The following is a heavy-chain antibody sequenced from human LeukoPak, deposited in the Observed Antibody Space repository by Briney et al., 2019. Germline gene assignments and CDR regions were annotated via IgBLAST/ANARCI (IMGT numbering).Heavy chain of an antibody. CDR3: ARVSRKAGGTRGVDY. D-gene: IGHD1-26*01. CDR1: GYTFTSYG. J-gene: IGHJ4*02. CDR2: ISAYNGNT. Sequence: ASVKVSCKASGYTFTSYGISWVRQAPGQGLEWMGWISAYNGNTNYAQKLQGRVTMTTDTSTSTAYMELRSLSSDDTAVYYCARVSRKAGGTRGVDYWGQGTPVPVSS. V-gene: IGHV1-18*01.